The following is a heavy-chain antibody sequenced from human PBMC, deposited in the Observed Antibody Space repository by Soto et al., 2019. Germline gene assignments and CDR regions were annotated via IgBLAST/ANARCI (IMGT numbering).Heavy chain of an antibody. D-gene: IGHD5-18*01. CDR3: AKDTIHTAMGPFDY. Sequence: GGSLRLSCAASGFTFDDYAMHWVRQAPGKGLEWVSGISWNSGSIGYADSVKGRFTISRDNAKNSLYLQMNSLRAEDTALYCCAKDTIHTAMGPFDYWGQGTLVTVSS. J-gene: IGHJ4*02. CDR2: ISWNSGSI. V-gene: IGHV3-9*01. CDR1: GFTFDDYA.